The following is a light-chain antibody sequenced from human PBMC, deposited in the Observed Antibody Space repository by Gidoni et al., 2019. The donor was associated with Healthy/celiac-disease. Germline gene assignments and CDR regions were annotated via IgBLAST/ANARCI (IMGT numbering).Light chain of an antibody. J-gene: IGKJ1*01. Sequence: DIVLTQSPGTLSLSPGERATLCCRASQSVSSSYLAWYKQKPGQAPRLLIYGASSSATGIPDRFSGSGSGTDFTLTISRLEPDDFAVYYCQQYGSSPPRTFGQGTKVEIK. CDR2: GAS. CDR3: QQYGSSPPRT. CDR1: QSVSSSY. V-gene: IGKV3-20*01.